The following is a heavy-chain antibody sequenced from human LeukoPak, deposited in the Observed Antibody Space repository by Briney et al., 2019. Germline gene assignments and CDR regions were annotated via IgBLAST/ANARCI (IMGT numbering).Heavy chain of an antibody. J-gene: IGHJ4*02. V-gene: IGHV4-39*07. CDR3: ARVPRITMVRGVTH. CDR2: IYYSGST. Sequence: SETLSLTCTASGGSISSSSYHWGWIRQPPGKGLEWIGSIYYSGSTYYNPSLKSRVTMSVDTSKNQFSLKLSSVTAADTAVYYCARVPRITMVRGVTHWGQGTLVTVSS. D-gene: IGHD3-10*01. CDR1: GGSISSSSYH.